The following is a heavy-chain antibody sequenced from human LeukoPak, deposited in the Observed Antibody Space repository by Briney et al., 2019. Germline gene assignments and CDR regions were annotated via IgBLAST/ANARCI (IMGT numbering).Heavy chain of an antibody. D-gene: IGHD3-22*01. CDR2: IIPIFGTA. V-gene: IGHV1-69*13. J-gene: IGHJ4*02. CDR3: ARDYYDSSGYTGFDY. CDR1: GGTFSSYA. Sequence: SVKVSCKASGGTFSSYAISWVRQAPGQGLEWMGGIIPIFGTANYAQRFQGRVTITADESTSTAYMELSSLRSEDTAVYYCARDYYDSSGYTGFDYWGQGTLVTVSS.